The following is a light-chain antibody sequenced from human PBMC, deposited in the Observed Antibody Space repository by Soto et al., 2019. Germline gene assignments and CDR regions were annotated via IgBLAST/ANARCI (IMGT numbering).Light chain of an antibody. V-gene: IGKV1-13*02. Sequence: QLTQSPSTLSASVGDRVTITCRASQGIGTALAWYHQRPGNSPDLLVYDASTLQSGVPSRFSGSGSETDFSLTISGLQPEDFGHYYCQQFNTKPLTFGGGTRVEIK. CDR1: QGIGTA. J-gene: IGKJ4*01. CDR3: QQFNTKPLT. CDR2: DAS.